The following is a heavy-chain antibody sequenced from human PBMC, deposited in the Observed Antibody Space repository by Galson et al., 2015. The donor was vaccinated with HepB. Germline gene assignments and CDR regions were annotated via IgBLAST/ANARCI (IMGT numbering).Heavy chain of an antibody. D-gene: IGHD1-26*01. J-gene: IGHJ4*02. CDR1: GFTFSSYS. Sequence: SLRLSCAASGFTFSSYSMNWVRQAPGKGLEWVSYISGSSSTIYYADSVKGRFTISRDNAKNSLYLQMNSLRDEDTAVYYCASTANSGSYYYFDYWGQGTLVTVSS. CDR3: ASTANSGSYYYFDY. V-gene: IGHV3-48*02. CDR2: ISGSSSTI.